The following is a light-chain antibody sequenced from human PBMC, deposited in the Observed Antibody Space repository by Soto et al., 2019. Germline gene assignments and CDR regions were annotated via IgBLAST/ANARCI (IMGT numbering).Light chain of an antibody. CDR3: ISYTDRQSYL. CDR1: SSDIGSYNH. CDR2: AVS. V-gene: IGLV2-14*03. J-gene: IGLJ1*01. Sequence: QSALTQPASVSGSPEQSITISSSGTSSDIGSYNHVAWYQQFPGKSPKLMIYAVSDRPSGVSDRFSGSKSGITASLTISGLQTEDEADYSCISYTDRQSYLFGTGTKVTV.